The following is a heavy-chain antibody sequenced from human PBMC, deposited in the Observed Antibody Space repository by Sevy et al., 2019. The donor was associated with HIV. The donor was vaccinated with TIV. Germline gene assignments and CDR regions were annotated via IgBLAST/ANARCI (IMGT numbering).Heavy chain of an antibody. J-gene: IGHJ4*02. CDR2: ISGSGGST. CDR1: GFTFSSYA. D-gene: IGHD2-8*01. Sequence: GESLKISCAASGFTFSSYAMSWVRQAPGKGLEWVSAISGSGGSTYYADSVKGRFTISRDNSKNTLYLQMNSLRAEDTAVYYCPNRLGYCTNGVCYLDYWGQGTLVTVSS. CDR3: PNRLGYCTNGVCYLDY. V-gene: IGHV3-23*01.